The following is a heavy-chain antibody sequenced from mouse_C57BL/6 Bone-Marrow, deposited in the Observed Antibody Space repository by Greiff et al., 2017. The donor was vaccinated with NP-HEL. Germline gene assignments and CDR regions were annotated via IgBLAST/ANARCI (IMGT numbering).Heavy chain of an antibody. J-gene: IGHJ4*01. Sequence: QVQLKQSGAELGKPGASVKLSCKASGYTFTSYWMHWVKQRPGQGLEWIGYINPSSGYTKYNQKFKDKATLTADKSSSTAYMQLSSLTYVDSAVYYCAPHSNPYYYAMDYWGQGTSVTVSS. CDR3: APHSNPYYYAMDY. D-gene: IGHD2-5*01. V-gene: IGHV1-7*01. CDR2: INPSSGYT. CDR1: GYTFTSYW.